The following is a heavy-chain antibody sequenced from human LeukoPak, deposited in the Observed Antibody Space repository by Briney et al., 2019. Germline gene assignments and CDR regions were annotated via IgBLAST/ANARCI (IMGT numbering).Heavy chain of an antibody. Sequence: GGSLRLSCAASGFTFSIYAMTWVRQAPGKGLDWVSAISGGGATYYADSVKGRFTVSRDNSKNTLYLQTNSLRADDTAVYYCARVGKAARSEWFDPWGQGTLVTVSS. D-gene: IGHD6-6*01. CDR2: ISGGGAT. V-gene: IGHV3-23*01. CDR1: GFTFSIYA. J-gene: IGHJ5*02. CDR3: ARVGKAARSEWFDP.